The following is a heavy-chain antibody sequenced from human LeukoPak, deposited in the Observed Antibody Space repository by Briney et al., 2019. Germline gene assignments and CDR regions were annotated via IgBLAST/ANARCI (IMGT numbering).Heavy chain of an antibody. D-gene: IGHD3-22*01. CDR2: MNPNSGNT. Sequence: ASVKVSCKASGGTFSSYAISWVRQAPGQGLEWMGWMNPNSGNTGYAQKFQGRVTMTRNTSISTAYMELSSLRSEDTAAYYCARNDYYDSSGYVFDYWGQGTLVTVSS. V-gene: IGHV1-8*02. J-gene: IGHJ4*02. CDR3: ARNDYYDSSGYVFDY. CDR1: GGTFSSYA.